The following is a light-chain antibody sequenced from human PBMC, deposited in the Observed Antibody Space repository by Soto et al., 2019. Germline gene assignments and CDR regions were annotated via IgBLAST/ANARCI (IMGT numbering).Light chain of an antibody. CDR3: QHYNSYSEA. J-gene: IGKJ1*01. V-gene: IGKV1-5*03. Sequence: DVQMTQSPSTLSGSVGDRVHIAYRAHQTISSWWAWHQQKPGKAPKLLIYKASTVKSGVPSRFSGSGSGTEFTLTISSLQADDFATYYCQHYNSYSEAFGQGTKVDIK. CDR1: QTISSW. CDR2: KAS.